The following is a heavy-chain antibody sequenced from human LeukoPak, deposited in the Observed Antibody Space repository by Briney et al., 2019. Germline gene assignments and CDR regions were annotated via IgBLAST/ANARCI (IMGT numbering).Heavy chain of an antibody. J-gene: IGHJ5*02. CDR1: GGSISSSSYY. CDR3: ARDPGDIVVVVAAPGSRNWFDP. CDR2: IYYSGST. D-gene: IGHD2-15*01. V-gene: IGHV4-39*01. Sequence: PSETLSLTCTVSGGSISSSSYYWGWIRQPPGKGLEWIGSIYYSGSTYYNPSLKSRVTISVDTSKNQFSLKLSSETAADTAVYYCARDPGDIVVVVAAPGSRNWFDPWGQGTLVTVSS.